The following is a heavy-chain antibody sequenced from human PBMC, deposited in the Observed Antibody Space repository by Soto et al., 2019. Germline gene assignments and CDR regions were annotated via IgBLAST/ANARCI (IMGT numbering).Heavy chain of an antibody. CDR3: ARGSIHDILTGPYYFDY. Sequence: QVQLQESGPGLVKPSGTLSLTCAVSSGSISSSNWWSWVRQPPGKGLEWIGEIYHSGSTNYNPSLNSRVTISVDKSKNQFSLKLSSVTAADTAVYYCARGSIHDILTGPYYFDYWGQGTLVTVSS. J-gene: IGHJ4*02. CDR1: SGSISSSNW. CDR2: IYHSGST. D-gene: IGHD3-9*01. V-gene: IGHV4-4*02.